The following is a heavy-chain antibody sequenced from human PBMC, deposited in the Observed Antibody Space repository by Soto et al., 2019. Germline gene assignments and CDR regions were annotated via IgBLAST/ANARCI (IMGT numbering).Heavy chain of an antibody. D-gene: IGHD6-13*01. CDR3: AKGSGSSWYSS. Sequence: EVQLLESGGGLVQPGGSLRLCSAASGFTFSSYGMSWVRQAPGKGLEWVSAISGSGGSTYYADSVKGRFTFSRDNSKNTLYLQMNSLRAEDTAVYYCAKGSGSSWYSSWGQGTLVTVSS. J-gene: IGHJ4*02. CDR2: ISGSGGST. CDR1: GFTFSSYG. V-gene: IGHV3-23*01.